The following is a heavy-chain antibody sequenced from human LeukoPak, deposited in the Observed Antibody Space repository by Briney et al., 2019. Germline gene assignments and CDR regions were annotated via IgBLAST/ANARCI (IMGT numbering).Heavy chain of an antibody. V-gene: IGHV3-23*01. D-gene: IGHD4-23*01. J-gene: IGHJ4*02. Sequence: GGSLRLSCAASGFPFSSYAMSWVRQAPGKGLEWVSAVSGSGGTTYYADSVKGRFTISRDNSKNTLYLQMNSLRAEDTAVYYCAKDRGYRSDYGGTDYWGQGTLVTVSS. CDR3: AKDRGYRSDYGGTDY. CDR2: VSGSGGTT. CDR1: GFPFSSYA.